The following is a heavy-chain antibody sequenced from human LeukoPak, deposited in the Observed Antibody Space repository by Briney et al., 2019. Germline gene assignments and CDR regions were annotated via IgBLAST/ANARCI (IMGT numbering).Heavy chain of an antibody. Sequence: GGSLRLSCAAPGFTVSSNYMSWVRQAPGKGLEWVSSISGGSTYYADSRKGRFTISRDNSKNTLHLQMNSLRAEDTAVYYGGLYDYVWGSYRHHKYYYYYYYMDVWGKGTTATVSS. J-gene: IGHJ6*03. CDR2: ISGGST. V-gene: IGHV3-38-3*01. CDR3: GLYDYVWGSYRHHKYYYYYYYMDV. D-gene: IGHD3-16*02. CDR1: GFTVSSNY.